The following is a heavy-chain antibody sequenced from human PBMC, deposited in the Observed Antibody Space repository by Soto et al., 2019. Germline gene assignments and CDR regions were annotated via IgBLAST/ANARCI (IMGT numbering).Heavy chain of an antibody. D-gene: IGHD6-13*01. CDR2: ISGSGGSP. CDR3: AREGDITAAFDY. CDR1: GLIFSNYA. V-gene: IGHV3-23*01. Sequence: EVQVLESGGVLVQPGGSLRISCVAPGLIFSNYAMSWVRQAPGKGLEWVSGISGSGGSPHYADSAKGRFTISRDNSKNTLFLQMNTLRAEDTAVDYCAREGDITAAFDYWGQGTLVTVSS. J-gene: IGHJ4*02.